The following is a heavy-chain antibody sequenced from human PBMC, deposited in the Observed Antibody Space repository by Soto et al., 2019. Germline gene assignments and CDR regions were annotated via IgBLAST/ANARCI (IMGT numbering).Heavy chain of an antibody. D-gene: IGHD5-18*01. CDR3: ARMVVNSAMGYFDY. V-gene: IGHV5-51*01. CDR2: IYPGDSDT. Sequence: CLNISCKGSGRECNKNWMCWLRQKPGKGLEWMGIIYPGDSDTRYSPSFQGQVTISADKSSSTAYLQWSSLKASDTAMYYCARMVVNSAMGYFDYWGQGTLVPVSS. CDR1: GRECNKNW. J-gene: IGHJ4*02.